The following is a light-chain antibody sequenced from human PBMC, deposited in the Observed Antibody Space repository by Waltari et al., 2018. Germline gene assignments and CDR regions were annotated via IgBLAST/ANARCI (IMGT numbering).Light chain of an antibody. Sequence: DIQMTQSPSTLPASVGDRVTVTCRASQSIDNWVAWYQQKLGKAPKLLIYKASSLQSGVPSRFSGSGSGTEFTLTISGLQPDDFATYYCQQYYSFQYTFGQGTKLEI. CDR3: QQYYSFQYT. V-gene: IGKV1-5*03. J-gene: IGKJ2*01. CDR1: QSIDNW. CDR2: KAS.